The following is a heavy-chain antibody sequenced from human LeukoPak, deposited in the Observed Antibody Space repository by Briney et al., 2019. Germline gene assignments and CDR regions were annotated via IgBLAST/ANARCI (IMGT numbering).Heavy chain of an antibody. CDR3: AKSKSSMARVDY. CDR1: GFTFNSYA. V-gene: IGHV3-23*01. D-gene: IGHD2/OR15-2a*01. CDR2: ISGSGGGT. J-gene: IGHJ4*02. Sequence: GGSLRLSCAASGFTFNSYAMTWVRQAPGKGLEWVSGISGSGGGTYYADSVKGRFTISRDNSKNTLSLQMNSLRAEDTAVYYCAKSKSSMARVDYWGQETLVTVSS.